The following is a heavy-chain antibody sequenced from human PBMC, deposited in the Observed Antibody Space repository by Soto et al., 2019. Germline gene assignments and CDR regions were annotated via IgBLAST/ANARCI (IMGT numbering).Heavy chain of an antibody. J-gene: IGHJ2*01. Sequence: PGGSLRLSCAASGFTFSSYAMSWVRQAPGKEMEWVSAISGSGGSTYYADSVKGRFTISRDNSKNTLYLQMNSLRAEDTAVYYCAKEVWHIVLVRNWYFDLWGRGTLVTVSS. D-gene: IGHD2-21*01. CDR1: GFTFSSYA. CDR2: ISGSGGST. CDR3: AKEVWHIVLVRNWYFDL. V-gene: IGHV3-23*01.